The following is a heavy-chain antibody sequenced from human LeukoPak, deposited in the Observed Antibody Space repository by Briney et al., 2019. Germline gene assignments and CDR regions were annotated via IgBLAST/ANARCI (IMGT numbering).Heavy chain of an antibody. D-gene: IGHD5-18*01. Sequence: GGSLRLSCAASEFDFSSHAMTWVRQAPGKGLEWVANIREERGQEYYVDSVKGRFTISKNSAKNSLYLQMNTLRVEDTAMYYCASLDTAKQPLANHWGQGTLVTVSS. V-gene: IGHV3-7*03. CDR3: ASLDTAKQPLANH. CDR1: EFDFSSHA. CDR2: IREERGQE. J-gene: IGHJ5*02.